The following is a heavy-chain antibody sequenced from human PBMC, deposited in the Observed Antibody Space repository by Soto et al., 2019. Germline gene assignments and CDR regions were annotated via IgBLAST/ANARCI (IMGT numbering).Heavy chain of an antibody. CDR1: GFTFSNYW. Sequence: PGGSLRLSCSASGFTFSNYWMHWVRQAPGKGLEWVSYISSSSSTIYYADSVKGRFTISRDNAKNTLYLQMNSLRAEDTAVYYCAKDGSGSSSIYYYYYGMDVWGQGTTVTVSS. CDR3: AKDGSGSSSIYYYYYGMDV. D-gene: IGHD6-13*01. CDR2: ISSSSSTI. V-gene: IGHV3-48*01. J-gene: IGHJ6*02.